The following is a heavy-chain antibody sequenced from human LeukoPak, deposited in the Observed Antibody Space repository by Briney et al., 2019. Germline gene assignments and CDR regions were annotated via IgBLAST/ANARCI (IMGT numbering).Heavy chain of an antibody. CDR1: GFTFSTSS. Sequence: PGGSLRLSCAASGFTFSTSSVNWVRRAPGKGLEWVSSISSSSRYTYYADSVKGRFTISRDNAKNSLYLQMNSLRVEDTAIYFCARARIAAPLLDYWGQGTLVTVSS. CDR3: ARARIAAPLLDY. J-gene: IGHJ4*02. V-gene: IGHV3-21*01. D-gene: IGHD6-13*01. CDR2: ISSSSRYT.